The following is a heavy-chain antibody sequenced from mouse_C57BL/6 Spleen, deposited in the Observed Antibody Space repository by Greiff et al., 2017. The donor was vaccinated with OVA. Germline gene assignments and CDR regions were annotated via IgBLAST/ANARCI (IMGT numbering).Heavy chain of an antibody. D-gene: IGHD3-2*02. Sequence: QVQLQQSGAELVKPGASVKLSCKASGYTFTSYWMQWVKQRPGQGLEWIGEIDPSDSYTNYTQKFKGKATLTVDTSSSTAYMQLSSLTSEDSAVYYCARGGAQATFAYWGQGTLVTVAA. CDR2: IDPSDSYT. CDR1: GYTFTSYW. CDR3: ARGGAQATFAY. J-gene: IGHJ3*01. V-gene: IGHV1-50*01.